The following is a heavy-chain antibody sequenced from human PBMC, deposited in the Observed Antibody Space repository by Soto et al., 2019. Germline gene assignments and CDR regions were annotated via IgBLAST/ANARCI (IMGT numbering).Heavy chain of an antibody. V-gene: IGHV1-2*02. CDR1: GYPVTAYY. J-gene: IGHJ3*02. CDR3: ARGGGVGVAGSAAFDM. CDR2: INPATGAA. Sequence: QLHLVQSGAVVKKPGASVTVSCSASGYPVTAYYMHWVRQAPGRGLEWMGGINPATGAAKYTQTFQGRVTMPRDTSTSTVFTELSGLTSEDPAVFYCARGGGVGVAGSAAFDMWGQGTLVTVSS. D-gene: IGHD3-3*01.